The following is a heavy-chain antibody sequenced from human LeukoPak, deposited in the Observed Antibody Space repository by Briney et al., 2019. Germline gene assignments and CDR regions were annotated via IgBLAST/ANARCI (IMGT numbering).Heavy chain of an antibody. CDR3: ARMIRQQLLYYFDY. V-gene: IGHV4-59*01. Sequence: SETLSLTCTVSGGPISSYYWSWTRQPPGKGLEWIGYISNSGSTSYNLSLKRRATISVDTSKYPFSLKLSSVTAADTAVYYCARMIRQQLLYYFDYWSQGNLVTVSS. D-gene: IGHD6-13*01. J-gene: IGHJ4*02. CDR2: ISNSGST. CDR1: GGPISSYY.